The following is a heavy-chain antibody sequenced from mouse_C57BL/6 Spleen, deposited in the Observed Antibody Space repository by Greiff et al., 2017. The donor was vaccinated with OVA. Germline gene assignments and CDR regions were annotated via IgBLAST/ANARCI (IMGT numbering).Heavy chain of an antibody. V-gene: IGHV5-2*01. CDR3: SRQKRGYFDV. CDR1: EYEFPSHD. Sequence: EVKLVESGGGLVQPGESLKLSCESNEYEFPSHDMSWVRKTPEKRLEFVAAINSDGGSTYYPDTMERRFIISRDNTKKTLYLQMSSLRSEVTALFYCSRQKRGYFDVWGTGTTVTVSS. CDR2: INSDGGST. J-gene: IGHJ1*03.